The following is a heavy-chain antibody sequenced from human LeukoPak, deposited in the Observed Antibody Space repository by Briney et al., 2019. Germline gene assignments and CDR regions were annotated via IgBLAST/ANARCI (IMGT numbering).Heavy chain of an antibody. CDR2: INPNRGGT. CDR3: ARDRNPIVVVVAAMGFDP. J-gene: IGHJ5*02. Sequence: VASVKASCKASGYTFTGYYMHWVRQAPGQGLEWMGWINPNRGGTNYAQKFQGRVTMTRDTSISTAYMELSRLRSDDTAVYYCARDRNPIVVVVAAMGFDPWGQGTLVTVSS. D-gene: IGHD2-15*01. V-gene: IGHV1-2*02. CDR1: GYTFTGYY.